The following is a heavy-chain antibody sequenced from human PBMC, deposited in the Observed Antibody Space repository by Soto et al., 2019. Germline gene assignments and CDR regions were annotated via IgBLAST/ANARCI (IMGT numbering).Heavy chain of an antibody. Sequence: SSETLSLTCTVSDVSISSYFWSWLRQPPGKGLEWIGNIYYTGSTNYNPSLKSRVTISVDTPKNQFSLKLSSVTAADTAVYYCARGLRFLETDYWGRGTLVTVSS. V-gene: IGHV4-59*01. CDR2: IYYTGST. J-gene: IGHJ4*02. CDR1: DVSISSYF. D-gene: IGHD3-3*01. CDR3: ARGLRFLETDY.